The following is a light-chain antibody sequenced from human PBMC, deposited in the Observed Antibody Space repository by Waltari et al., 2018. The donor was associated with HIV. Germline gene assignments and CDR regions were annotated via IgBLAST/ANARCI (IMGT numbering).Light chain of an antibody. V-gene: IGLV3-10*01. Sequence: SYELTQPPSVSVYPGQTATITCSGDTLPKRNAYWYQQRSGPAPVFVIYDGNKRPSGIPERFAGSTSGTMATLTVSRAQVEDEADYYCYSTDTTGYERVFGGGTKLTVL. CDR1: TLPKRN. CDR2: DGN. J-gene: IGLJ3*02. CDR3: YSTDTTGYERV.